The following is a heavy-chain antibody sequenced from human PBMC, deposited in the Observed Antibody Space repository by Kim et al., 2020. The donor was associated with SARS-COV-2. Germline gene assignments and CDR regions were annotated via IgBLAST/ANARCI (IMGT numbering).Heavy chain of an antibody. CDR1: GFTFSNAW. CDR3: TTDLVGRWELPSVAL. V-gene: IGHV3-15*01. Sequence: GGSLRLSCAASGFTFSNAWMSWVRQAPGKGLEWVGRIKSKTDGGTTDYAAPVKGRFTISRDDSKNTLYLQMNSLKTEDTAVYYCTTDLVGRWELPSVALWGQGTLVTVSS. J-gene: IGHJ4*02. CDR2: IKSKTDGGTT. D-gene: IGHD1-26*01.